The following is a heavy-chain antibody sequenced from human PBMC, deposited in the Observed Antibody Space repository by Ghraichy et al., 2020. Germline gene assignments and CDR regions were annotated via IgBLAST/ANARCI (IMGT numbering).Heavy chain of an antibody. Sequence: LSLTCAASGFTFSSYWMHWVRQAPGMGLVWVSRINNDGRITTYADSVKGRFIISRDNAKNTLYLQMNSLRAEDTAVYYCARGLGGYRYHYYYYGMDVWGQGTTVTVSS. J-gene: IGHJ6*02. CDR1: GFTFSSYW. V-gene: IGHV3-74*01. CDR3: ARGLGGYRYHYYYYGMDV. D-gene: IGHD5-18*01. CDR2: INNDGRIT.